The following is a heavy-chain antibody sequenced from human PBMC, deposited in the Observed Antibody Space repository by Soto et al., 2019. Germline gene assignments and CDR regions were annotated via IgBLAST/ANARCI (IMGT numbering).Heavy chain of an antibody. CDR3: AKDSSWRLGIDYGMDV. CDR1: GFTFSSYA. D-gene: IGHD7-27*01. J-gene: IGHJ6*02. Sequence: PGGSLRLSCAASGFTFSSYAMSWVRQAPGKGLEWVSAISGSGGSTYYADSVKGRFAISRDNSKNTLYLQMNSLRAEDTAVYYCAKDSSWRLGIDYGMDVWGQGTTVTVSS. V-gene: IGHV3-23*01. CDR2: ISGSGGST.